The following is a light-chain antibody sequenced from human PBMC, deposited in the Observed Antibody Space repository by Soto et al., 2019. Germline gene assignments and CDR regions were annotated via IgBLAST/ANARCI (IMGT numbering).Light chain of an antibody. CDR2: GAS. V-gene: IGKV3-20*01. Sequence: EIVLTQSPGTLSLSPGESATLSCRASQSVSSTYLAWYQQKPGQAPRLLIYGASSRATGIPDRVSGSGSGTDFTLTISRLEPEEFAVYYCHQYGRSLNVGGGTKVEIK. CDR1: QSVSSTY. J-gene: IGKJ4*01. CDR3: HQYGRSLN.